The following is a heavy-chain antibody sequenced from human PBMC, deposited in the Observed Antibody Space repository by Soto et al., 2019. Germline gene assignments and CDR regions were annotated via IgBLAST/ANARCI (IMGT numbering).Heavy chain of an antibody. CDR2: IDPSDSYT. Sequence: GESLKISCKGYGYSFTIYWIGWVRQMPGKGLEWMGRIDPSDSYTNYSPSFQGHVTISADKSISTAYLQWSSLKASDTAMYYCARMSYDFWSGLYGMDVWGQGTTVTVSS. D-gene: IGHD3-3*01. CDR3: ARMSYDFWSGLYGMDV. V-gene: IGHV5-10-1*01. J-gene: IGHJ6*02. CDR1: GYSFTIYW.